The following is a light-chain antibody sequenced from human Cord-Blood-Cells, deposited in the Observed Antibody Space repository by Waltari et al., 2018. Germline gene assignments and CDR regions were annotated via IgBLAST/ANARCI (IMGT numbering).Light chain of an antibody. CDR3: QQYNSYMYT. CDR1: QSSSSW. V-gene: IGKV1-5*03. CDR2: KAS. J-gene: IGKJ2*01. Sequence: DIQMTPSPSPLSASVGVRFTSTCRASQSSSSWLAWYQQKPGKAPKLLIYKASSLESGVPSRFSGSGSGTEFTLTISSLQPDDFATYYCQQYNSYMYTFGQGTKLEIK.